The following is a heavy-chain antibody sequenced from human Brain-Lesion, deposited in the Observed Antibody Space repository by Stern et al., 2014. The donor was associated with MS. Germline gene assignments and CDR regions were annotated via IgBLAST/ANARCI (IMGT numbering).Heavy chain of an antibody. CDR2: NYDIGSP. D-gene: IGHD3-22*01. CDR1: GDSISSGDNY. J-gene: IGHJ4*02. V-gene: IGHV4-30-4*01. Sequence: VQLVESGPGLVKPSQTLSLTCNVSGDSISSGDNYWSWIRQSPGKGLEWIGYNYDIGSPFYNPSLKSRVTISVDTSQNQFSLRLSSVTAADTAVYYCARGESSRYYYYFDYWGQGTLVTVSS. CDR3: ARGESSRYYYYFDY.